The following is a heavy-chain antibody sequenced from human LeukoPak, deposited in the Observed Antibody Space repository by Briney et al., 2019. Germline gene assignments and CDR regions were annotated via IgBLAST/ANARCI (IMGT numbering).Heavy chain of an antibody. CDR1: GFTFSSYG. CDR3: AKGVKYSNNWFFDY. CDR2: IGGGGGNT. Sequence: PGGSLRLSCEASGFTFSSYGMSWVRQAPGKGLEWVSDIGGGGGNTYYADSVKGRFTIFRDNSRNTLYLQMSSLRADDTAVYYCAKGVKYSNNWFFDYWGQGTLVTASS. J-gene: IGHJ4*02. V-gene: IGHV3-23*01. D-gene: IGHD6-6*01.